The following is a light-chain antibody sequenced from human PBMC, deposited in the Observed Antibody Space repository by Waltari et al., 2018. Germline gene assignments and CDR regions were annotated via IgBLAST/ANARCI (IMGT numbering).Light chain of an antibody. V-gene: IGLV6-57*02. J-gene: IGLJ2*01. CDR3: QSYDSSIYVV. Sequence: HQGPGRAPTPLIFADTKRPSGVPDRFSGSIDGSSTSASLTSSGLKTEDEAYYHCQSYDSSIYVVFGGGTKLTVL. CDR2: ADT.